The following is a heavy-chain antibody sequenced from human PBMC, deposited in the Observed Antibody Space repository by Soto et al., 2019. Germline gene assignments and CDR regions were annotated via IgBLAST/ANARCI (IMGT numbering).Heavy chain of an antibody. V-gene: IGHV3-74*01. Sequence: GGSLRLSCEASGFTFTAYLMHWVRQAPGKGLVWVSRINGDGSGTSYADSVKGRFTISRDNGKNTLYLQMNSLRAEDTAVYYCAKGYSGYDYGYWGQGTLVTVSS. CDR2: INGDGSGT. D-gene: IGHD5-12*01. CDR1: GFTFTAYL. J-gene: IGHJ4*02. CDR3: AKGYSGYDYGY.